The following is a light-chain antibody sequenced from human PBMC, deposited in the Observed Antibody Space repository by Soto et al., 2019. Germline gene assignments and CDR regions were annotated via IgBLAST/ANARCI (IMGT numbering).Light chain of an antibody. CDR3: QQYNSYSQT. Sequence: DIQMTQSPSTLSGSVGDRVTITCRPSQTISSWLAWYQQKPGKAPKLLIYQASSLESGVPSRFSGRGSGTEFTLTINSLQPEDFATYYCQQYNSYSQTFGQGTKVDIK. CDR1: QTISSW. V-gene: IGKV1-5*03. J-gene: IGKJ1*01. CDR2: QAS.